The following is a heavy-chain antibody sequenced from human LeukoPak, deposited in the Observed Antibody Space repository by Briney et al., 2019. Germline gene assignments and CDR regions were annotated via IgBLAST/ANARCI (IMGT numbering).Heavy chain of an antibody. Sequence: SETLSLTCTVSGGSISSYYWSWIRQPPGKGLEGIGYIYYSGSTNYNPSLKSRVTISVDTSKNQFSLKLSSLTAADTAVYYCARSDLLWFGGVNSGFDYWGQGTLVTVSS. CDR1: GGSISSYY. CDR2: IYYSGST. CDR3: ARSDLLWFGGVNSGFDY. J-gene: IGHJ4*02. V-gene: IGHV4-59*01. D-gene: IGHD3-10*01.